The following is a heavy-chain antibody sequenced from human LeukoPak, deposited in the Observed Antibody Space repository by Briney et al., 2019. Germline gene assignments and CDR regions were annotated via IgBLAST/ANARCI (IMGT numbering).Heavy chain of an antibody. Sequence: GGSLRLSCAASGFTFSNYEMNWVRQAPGKGLEWVSYISSSGSTRYYADSVKGRFTISRDNAKNSLYLQMNSLRAEDTAVYYCARDLEIGYCSSTSCYVWFDPWGQGTLVTVSS. CDR3: ARDLEIGYCSSTSCYVWFDP. CDR1: GFTFSNYE. D-gene: IGHD2-2*01. V-gene: IGHV3-48*03. CDR2: ISSSGSTR. J-gene: IGHJ5*02.